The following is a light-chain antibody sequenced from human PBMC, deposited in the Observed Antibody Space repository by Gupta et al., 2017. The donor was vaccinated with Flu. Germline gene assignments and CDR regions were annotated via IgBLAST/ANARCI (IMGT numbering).Light chain of an antibody. Sequence: QSALAQPASVSGSPGQSITISCTGTNSDYVSWYQQYPGKAPKLLLFNVFDRPSGVSHRCSCSKSGNKASPHTYGLQAEDEANDYCSSSKSHSTRVVVGGGTHLTVL. CDR3: SSSKSHSTRVV. J-gene: IGLJ2*01. CDR1: NSDY. CDR2: NVF. V-gene: IGLV2-14*01.